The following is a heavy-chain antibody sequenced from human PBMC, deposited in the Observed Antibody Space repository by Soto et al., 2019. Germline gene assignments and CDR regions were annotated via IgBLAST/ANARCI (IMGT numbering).Heavy chain of an antibody. V-gene: IGHV1-69*02. CDR3: GHCSGGSCYRLGN. D-gene: IGHD2-15*01. J-gene: IGHJ4*02. CDR2: IIPILGIA. CDR1: GGTFSSYT. Sequence: ASVKVSCKASGGTFSSYTISWVRQAPGQGLEWMGRIIPILGIANYAQKFQGRVTITADKSTSTAYMELSSLRSEDTAVYYCGHCSGGSCYRLGNWGQGTLVTVSS.